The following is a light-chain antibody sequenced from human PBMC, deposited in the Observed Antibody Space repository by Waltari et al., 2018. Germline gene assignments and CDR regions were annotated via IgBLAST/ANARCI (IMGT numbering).Light chain of an antibody. CDR3: CSYAGSYPYVV. J-gene: IGLJ2*01. Sequence: QSALTQPRSVSGSPGRSVPISCTGTSSDVGGYNYVPWYQQHPGKAPKLMIYDVSKRPSGVPDRFSGSKSGNTASLTISGLQAEDEADYYCCSYAGSYPYVVFGGGTKLTVL. CDR1: SSDVGGYNY. V-gene: IGLV2-11*01. CDR2: DVS.